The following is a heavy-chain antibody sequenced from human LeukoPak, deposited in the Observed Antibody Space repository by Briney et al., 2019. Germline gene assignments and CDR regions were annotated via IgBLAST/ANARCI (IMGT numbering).Heavy chain of an antibody. J-gene: IGHJ4*02. CDR1: GFSFSSYA. CDR3: AGISYSGTWPVGY. Sequence: GESLRLSCAASGFSFSSYAMSWVRQAPGKGLEWVSAVSGGGDTTYTADSVKGRFTISRDNSKNTIYLQMNSLITEDTALYYCAGISYSGTWPVGYWGQGTLVTVTA. D-gene: IGHD6-6*01. CDR2: VSGGGDTT. V-gene: IGHV3-23*01.